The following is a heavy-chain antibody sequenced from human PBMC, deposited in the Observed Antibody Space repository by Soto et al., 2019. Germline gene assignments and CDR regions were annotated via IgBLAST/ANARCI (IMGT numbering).Heavy chain of an antibody. J-gene: IGHJ4*02. CDR1: GFTFNNCA. V-gene: IGHV3-23*01. Sequence: GGSLRLSCAASGFTFNNCAMSWVRRAPGKGLEWVSVISGSAGSTYYADSVKGRFTISRDNSKNTLYLQMNSLRAEDTALYFCAKDLRGTYYDFDYWGQGTLVTVSS. CDR2: ISGSAGST. CDR3: AKDLRGTYYDFDY. D-gene: IGHD1-26*01.